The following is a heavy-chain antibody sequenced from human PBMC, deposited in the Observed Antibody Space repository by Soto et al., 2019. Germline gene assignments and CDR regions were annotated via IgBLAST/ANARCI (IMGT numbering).Heavy chain of an antibody. D-gene: IGHD5-12*01. Sequence: GGSLRLSCAASGFTFSNYWMHWVRQAPGKGLVWVSRINSDGSTTSYADSVKGRFTISRDNAKNTLYLQMNSLRVEDTAVYYCARDEEQLLRNTYYYYHFIDVWGKRSSDTCSS. CDR1: GFTFSNYW. J-gene: IGHJ6*03. CDR3: ARDEEQLLRNTYYYYHFIDV. V-gene: IGHV3-74*01. CDR2: INSDGSTT.